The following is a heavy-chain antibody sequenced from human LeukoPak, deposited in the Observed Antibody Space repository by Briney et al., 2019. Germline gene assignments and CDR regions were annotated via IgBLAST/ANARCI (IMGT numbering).Heavy chain of an antibody. CDR3: ARAIGYSSGLVDAFDI. CDR1: GFTFSSYA. J-gene: IGHJ3*02. V-gene: IGHV3-30-3*01. CDR2: ISYDGSNK. Sequence: PGGSLRLSCAASGFTFSSYAMHWVRQAPGKGLEWVAVISYDGSNKYYADSVKGRFTISRDNSKNTLYLQMNSLRAEDTAVYYCARAIGYSSGLVDAFDIWGQGTMVTVSS. D-gene: IGHD6-19*01.